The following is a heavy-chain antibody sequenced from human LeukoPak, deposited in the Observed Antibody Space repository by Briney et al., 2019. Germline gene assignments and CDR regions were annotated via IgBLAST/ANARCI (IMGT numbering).Heavy chain of an antibody. CDR3: ARRDYYDSSGYDY. J-gene: IGHJ4*02. Sequence: MPGGSLRLSCAASGFTFSNAWMSWVRQAPGKGLEWVSSISSSSSYIYYADSVKGRFTISRDNAKNSLHLQINSLRAEDTAVYYCARRDYYDSSGYDYWGQGTLVTVSS. CDR1: GFTFSNAW. V-gene: IGHV3-21*01. CDR2: ISSSSSYI. D-gene: IGHD3-22*01.